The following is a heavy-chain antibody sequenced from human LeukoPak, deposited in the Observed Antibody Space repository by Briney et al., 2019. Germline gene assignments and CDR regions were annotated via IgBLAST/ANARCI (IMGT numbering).Heavy chain of an antibody. CDR1: GDSISSGGYW. V-gene: IGHV4-31*11. CDR3: ARAPVATPSEFDY. D-gene: IGHD5-12*01. CDR2: ISYGGNT. Sequence: PSQTLSLTCAVSGDSISSGGYWWSWTRQHPGKGPEWIGYISYGGNTYYNPSLKSRVAISADTPKNQFSLKLSSTTAADTAMYYCARAPVATPSEFDYWGQGTLVTVSS. J-gene: IGHJ4*02.